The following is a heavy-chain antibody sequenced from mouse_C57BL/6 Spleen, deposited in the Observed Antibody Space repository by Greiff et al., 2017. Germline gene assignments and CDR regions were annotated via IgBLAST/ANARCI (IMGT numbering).Heavy chain of an antibody. J-gene: IGHJ4*01. CDR1: GYAFSSSW. D-gene: IGHD1-1*01. Sequence: QVQLQQSGPELVKPGASVKISCKASGYAFSSSWMNWVKQRPGKGLEWIGRIYPGDGATNYNGKFKGKATLTADKSSSTAYMQLSSLTSEDSAVYFCARSPFTTVVATDYAMDYWGQGTSVTVSS. V-gene: IGHV1-82*01. CDR2: IYPGDGAT. CDR3: ARSPFTTVVATDYAMDY.